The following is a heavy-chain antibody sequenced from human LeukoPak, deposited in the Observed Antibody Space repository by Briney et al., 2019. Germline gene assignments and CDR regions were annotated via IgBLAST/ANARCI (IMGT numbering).Heavy chain of an antibody. D-gene: IGHD3-9*01. V-gene: IGHV4-34*01. CDR1: GASFSGYY. CDR2: INHSGST. CDR3: ARVWAGLNYDILTGYYADSPFDY. J-gene: IGHJ4*02. Sequence: SETLSLTCAVYGASFSGYYWSWIRQPPGKGLEWIGEINHSGSTNYNPSLKSRVTISVDTSKNQFSLKLSSVTAADTAVYYCARVWAGLNYDILTGYYADSPFDYWGQGTLVTVSS.